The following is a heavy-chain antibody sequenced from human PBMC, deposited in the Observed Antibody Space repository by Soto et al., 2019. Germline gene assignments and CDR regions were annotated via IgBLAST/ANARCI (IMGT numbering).Heavy chain of an antibody. D-gene: IGHD3-3*01. CDR1: GFTFSSYA. V-gene: IGHV3-30-3*01. CDR2: ISYDGSNK. Sequence: PGGSLRLSCAASGFTFSSYAMHWVRQAPGKGLEWVAVISYDGSNKYYADSVKGRFTISRDNSKNTLYLQMNSLRAEDTAVYYCARGRQLRSPPIPPRNWGQGTLVTVSS. J-gene: IGHJ4*02. CDR3: ARGRQLRSPPIPPRN.